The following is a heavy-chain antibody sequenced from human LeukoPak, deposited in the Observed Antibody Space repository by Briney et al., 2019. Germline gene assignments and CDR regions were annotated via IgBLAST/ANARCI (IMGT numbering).Heavy chain of an antibody. J-gene: IGHJ4*02. CDR1: GGSVSSYY. CDR3: AREAYCGGDCYSDPAEFVDY. D-gene: IGHD2-21*02. Sequence: PSETLSLTCTVSGGSVSSYYWSWIRQPAGKGLEWIGRIYTSGSTNYNPSLKSRVTMPVDTSKNKFSLKLSSVTAADTAVYYCAREAYCGGDCYSDPAEFVDYWGQGTLVNVSS. V-gene: IGHV4-4*07. CDR2: IYTSGST.